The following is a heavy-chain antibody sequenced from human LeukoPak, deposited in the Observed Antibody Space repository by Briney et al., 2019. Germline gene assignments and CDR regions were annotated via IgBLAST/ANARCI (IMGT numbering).Heavy chain of an antibody. CDR3: ARDDSSSWRGLDYYYGMDV. V-gene: IGHV3-7*01. D-gene: IGHD6-13*01. CDR1: GFTFSSYW. Sequence: GGSLRLSCAASGFTFSSYWMSWFRQAPGKGLEWVANIKQEGSEKYYVGSVKGRFTISRDNAKNSLYLQMNSLRAEDTAVYYCARDDSSSWRGLDYYYGMDVWGQGTTVTVSS. J-gene: IGHJ6*02. CDR2: IKQEGSEK.